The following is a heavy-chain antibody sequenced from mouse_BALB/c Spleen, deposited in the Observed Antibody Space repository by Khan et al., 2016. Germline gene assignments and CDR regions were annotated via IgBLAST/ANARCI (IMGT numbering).Heavy chain of an antibody. CDR1: GYSFTSNW. D-gene: IGHD1-1*02. CDR2: IHPSDTQT. J-gene: IGHJ2*01. Sequence: VQLQESGAELVMPGVSVKLSCKASGYSFTSNWMNWVKQRPGQGLEWIGMIHPSDTQTRLNQKVRDKDSLTVDTSTSTAYMQLSSPTSHDAAVAYCTRMDSCGGRTYFDYWGQCTTRTVSA. CDR3: TRMDSCGGRTYFDY. V-gene: IGHV1S127*01.